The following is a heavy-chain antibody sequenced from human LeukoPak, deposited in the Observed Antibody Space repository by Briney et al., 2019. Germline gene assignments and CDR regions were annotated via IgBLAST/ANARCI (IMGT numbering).Heavy chain of an antibody. CDR2: INPNSGGT. J-gene: IGHJ4*02. V-gene: IGHV1-2*02. CDR1: GYTFNDHY. Sequence: GASVKVSCKASGYTFNDHYIHWVGQAPGQGGEWMGWINPNSGGTNYAQKFQGRVTMTRDTSISTVYMELSRLRSDDTAVYYCARICDPNGGSCYFSFDYWGQGTLVTVSS. D-gene: IGHD2-15*01. CDR3: ARICDPNGGSCYFSFDY.